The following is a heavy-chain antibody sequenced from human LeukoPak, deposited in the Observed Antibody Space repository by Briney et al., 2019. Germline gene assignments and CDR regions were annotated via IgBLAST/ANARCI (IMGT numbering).Heavy chain of an antibody. CDR3: ASTITGYYYMDV. D-gene: IGHD5-24*01. Sequence: PGRSLRLSCAASGFTFSSYGMHWVRQAPGKGLEWVAVIWYDGGNKYYADSVKGRFTISRDNSKNTLYLQMNSLRAEDAAVYYCASTITGYYYMDVWGKGTTVTVSS. J-gene: IGHJ6*03. V-gene: IGHV3-33*01. CDR1: GFTFSSYG. CDR2: IWYDGGNK.